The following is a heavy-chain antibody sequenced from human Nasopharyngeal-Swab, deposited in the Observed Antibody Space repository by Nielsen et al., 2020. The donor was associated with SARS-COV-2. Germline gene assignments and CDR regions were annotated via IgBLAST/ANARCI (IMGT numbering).Heavy chain of an antibody. CDR3: ARDAPAHYGAFY. Sequence: VRQAPGKGLEWVAFIAHDASNEYYGDSVKGRFPISRDSSKNTLYSQMDSLRGEDTAVYYCARDAPAHYGAFYWGRGTLVTVSS. CDR2: IAHDASNE. V-gene: IGHV3-30*03. J-gene: IGHJ4*02. D-gene: IGHD4-17*01.